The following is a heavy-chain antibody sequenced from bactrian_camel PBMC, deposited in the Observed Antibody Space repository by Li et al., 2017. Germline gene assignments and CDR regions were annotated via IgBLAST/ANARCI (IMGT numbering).Heavy chain of an antibody. V-gene: IGHV3S40*01. D-gene: IGHD6*01. CDR2: LNSGSGRT. CDR1: GFTFSSYA. J-gene: IGHJ4*01. Sequence: VQLVESGGGSVQPGGSLRLSCAASGFTFSSYAMSWVRQAPGKGLEWVSALNSGSGRTYYAPSVKGRFTASKDNADNTLYLQMNNVKPEDTAVYYCAAEDSTGWFVFFNYWGQGTQVTVS. CDR3: AAEDSTGWFVFFNY.